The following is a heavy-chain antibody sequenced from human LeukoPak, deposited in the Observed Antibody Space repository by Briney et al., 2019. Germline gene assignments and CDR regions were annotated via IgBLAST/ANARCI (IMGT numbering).Heavy chain of an antibody. V-gene: IGHV4-39*01. CDR1: GGSISSSGYY. CDR3: ARNASIAAAGNGGRYFDY. D-gene: IGHD6-13*01. Sequence: SETLSLTCTVSGGSISSSGYYWGWIRQPPGKGLEWIGSIYYSGSTSYNPSLKSRVTISVDTSKNEFSLSLSSVAAADTAVYYCARNASIAAAGNGGRYFDYWGQGTLVTVSS. J-gene: IGHJ4*02. CDR2: IYYSGST.